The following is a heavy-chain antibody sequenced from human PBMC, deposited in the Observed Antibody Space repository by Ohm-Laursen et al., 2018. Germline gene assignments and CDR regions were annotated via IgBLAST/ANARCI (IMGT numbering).Heavy chain of an antibody. J-gene: IGHJ4*02. CDR1: GYTFTSYY. CDR3: SRVLGFGSGSYYGDN. CDR2: ISGYTGIP. D-gene: IGHD3-10*01. Sequence: ASVKVSCKASGYTFTSYYMHWVRQAPGQGLEWMGWISGYTGIPKYAQKFQGRVTMTRDTSTKTAYMELRSLRSDDTAVYYCSRVLGFGSGSYYGDNWGQGTLIIVSS. V-gene: IGHV1-18*04.